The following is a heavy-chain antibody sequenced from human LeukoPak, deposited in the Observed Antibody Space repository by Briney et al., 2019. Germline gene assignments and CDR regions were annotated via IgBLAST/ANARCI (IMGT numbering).Heavy chain of an antibody. CDR3: ARVTWTGVAD. Sequence: GGSLRLSCATSGFTFSSDWMNWVRQAPGKGLEWVASINERGSERYYVDSEKGRFTISRDDAKKSVHLQMNSLRAEDTAVYYCARVTWTGVADWGQGTLVTVSS. D-gene: IGHD3/OR15-3a*01. V-gene: IGHV3-7*01. CDR2: INERGSER. CDR1: GFTFSSDW. J-gene: IGHJ4*02.